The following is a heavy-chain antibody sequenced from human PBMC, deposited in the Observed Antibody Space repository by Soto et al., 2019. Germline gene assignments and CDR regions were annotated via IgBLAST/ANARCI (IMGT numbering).Heavy chain of an antibody. CDR1: GFTFRSNW. J-gene: IGHJ4*02. V-gene: IGHV3-74*01. CDR2: INTDGTIT. Sequence: GGSLRLSCAASGFTFRSNWMHWVRQAPGKGLIWVSRINTDGTITSYADSVKGRFAISRDNAKNTLYLQMDSLRAEDTAVYYCASQQWDYWGQGTLVTV. CDR3: ASQQWDY. D-gene: IGHD6-19*01.